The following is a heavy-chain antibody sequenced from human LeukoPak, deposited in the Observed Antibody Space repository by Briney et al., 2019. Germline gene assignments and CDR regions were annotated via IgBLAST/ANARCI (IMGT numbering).Heavy chain of an antibody. CDR2: ISGSGSRT. Sequence: GGSLRLSCAASGFTYISYGITWVRQAPGKGLEWVSGISGSGSRTDYADSVKGRFTISRDNAKNTLYLQMNSLRAEDTAAYYCAKGSREWELLDAFDIWGQGTMVTVSS. J-gene: IGHJ3*02. CDR3: AKGSREWELLDAFDI. CDR1: GFTYISYG. V-gene: IGHV3-23*01. D-gene: IGHD1-26*01.